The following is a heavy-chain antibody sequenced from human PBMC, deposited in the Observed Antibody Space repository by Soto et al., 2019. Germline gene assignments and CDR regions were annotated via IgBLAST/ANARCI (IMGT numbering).Heavy chain of an antibody. CDR2: IIPIFGTA. Sequence: QVQLVQSGAEVKKPGSSVKVSCKASGGIFSSYAISWVRQAPGQGLEWMGGIIPIFGTANYAQKFQGRVTITADESTSTAYMELSSLRSEDTAVYYCARGSGGPYYYYYGMDVWGQGTTVTVSS. CDR3: ARGSGGPYYYYYGMDV. D-gene: IGHD2-15*01. CDR1: GGIFSSYA. V-gene: IGHV1-69*01. J-gene: IGHJ6*02.